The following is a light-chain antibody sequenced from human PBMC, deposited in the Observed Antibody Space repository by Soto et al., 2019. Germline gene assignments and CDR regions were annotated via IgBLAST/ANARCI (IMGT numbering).Light chain of an antibody. CDR1: SSDVGGYNY. CDR3: SSCTSSSTFYV. Sequence: QSVLTQPASVSGSPGQSITISCTGTSSDVGGYNYVSWYQQHPGKAPKLMIYDVSNRPSGVSNRFSGSKSGNTASLAISGFQAEDEADYYCSSCTSSSTFYVFGTGTKVTVL. CDR2: DVS. V-gene: IGLV2-14*01. J-gene: IGLJ1*01.